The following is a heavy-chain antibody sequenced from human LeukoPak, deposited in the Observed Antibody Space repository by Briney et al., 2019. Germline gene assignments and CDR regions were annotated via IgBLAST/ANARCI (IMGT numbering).Heavy chain of an antibody. Sequence: GGSLRLSCAASGFSFNDYYMTWIRQAPGKGLEWVSYIDSSGFTIYYADSVKGRFTISRDNAKNSLYLQMNSLRAEDTAVYYCAGGTGPPDYWGQGTLVTVSS. CDR3: AGGTGPPDY. D-gene: IGHD6-25*01. CDR2: IDSSGFTI. CDR1: GFSFNDYY. J-gene: IGHJ4*02. V-gene: IGHV3-11*01.